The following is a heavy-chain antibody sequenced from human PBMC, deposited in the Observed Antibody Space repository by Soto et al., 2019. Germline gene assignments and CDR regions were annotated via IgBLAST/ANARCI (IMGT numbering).Heavy chain of an antibody. CDR3: ARAGMVRGVPPWFDP. CDR1: GGSFSGYY. Sequence: QVQLQQWGAGLLKPSETLSLTCAVYGGSFSGYYWSWIRQPPGKGLEWIGEINHSGSTNYNPSLKSRGTISVDTSKNQFSLKLSSVTAADTAVYYCARAGMVRGVPPWFDPWGQGTLVTVSS. CDR2: INHSGST. D-gene: IGHD3-10*01. V-gene: IGHV4-34*01. J-gene: IGHJ5*02.